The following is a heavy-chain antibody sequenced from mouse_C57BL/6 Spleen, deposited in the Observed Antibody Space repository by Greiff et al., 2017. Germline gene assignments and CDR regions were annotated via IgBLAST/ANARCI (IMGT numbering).Heavy chain of an antibody. J-gene: IGHJ4*01. V-gene: IGHV1-54*01. Sequence: VKLVESGAELVRPGTSVKVSCKASGYAFTNYLIEWVKQRPGQGLEWIGVINPGSGGTNYNEKFKGKDTLTADKSSSTAYLQLLSLTSKDSAVYVWARGNWVYAMDYWGQGTSVTVSS. D-gene: IGHD4-1*01. CDR2: INPGSGGT. CDR3: ARGNWVYAMDY. CDR1: GYAFTNYL.